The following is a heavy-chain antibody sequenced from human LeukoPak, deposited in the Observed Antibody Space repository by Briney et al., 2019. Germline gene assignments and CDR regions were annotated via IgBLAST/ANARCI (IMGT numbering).Heavy chain of an antibody. CDR2: IYYSGSA. V-gene: IGHV4-59*12. Sequence: SETLSLTCTVSGGSISSYYWSWIRQPPGKGLEWIGYIYYSGSASYNPSLKSRVTISVDTSKNQFSLRLSSVTAADTAVYYCARGRFYGFSGDSWGQGSLVTVSS. D-gene: IGHD3-10*01. J-gene: IGHJ4*02. CDR1: GGSISSYY. CDR3: ARGRFYGFSGDS.